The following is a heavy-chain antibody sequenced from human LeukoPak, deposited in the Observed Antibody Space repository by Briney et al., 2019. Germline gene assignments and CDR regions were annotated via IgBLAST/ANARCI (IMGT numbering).Heavy chain of an antibody. J-gene: IGHJ4*02. CDR3: AKGSGSSCYSPCDY. CDR1: GLTFRNYA. CDR2: ICANDGNT. Sequence: GGSLTLSCAASGLTFRNYAMSWVRQAPGKGLEWISVICANDGNTYYADAVKGRFTISRENSKDTLYLQMDSLRAEDTAVYYCAKGSGSSCYSPCDYWGQGILVTVSS. D-gene: IGHD2-15*01. V-gene: IGHV3-23*01.